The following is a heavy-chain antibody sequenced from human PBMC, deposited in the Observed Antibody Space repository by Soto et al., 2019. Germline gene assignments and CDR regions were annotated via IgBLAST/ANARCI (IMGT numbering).Heavy chain of an antibody. J-gene: IGHJ4*02. V-gene: IGHV3-21*01. D-gene: IGHD3-22*01. Sequence: GSLRLSCAASGFTFSSYSMNWVRQAPGKGLEWVSSISSSSSYIYYADSVKGRFTISRDNAKNSLYLQMNSLRAEYTSVYYCAREQYYYDRSGYYSAFVYWRQGTLVTV. CDR3: AREQYYYDRSGYYSAFVY. CDR2: ISSSSSYI. CDR1: GFTFSSYS.